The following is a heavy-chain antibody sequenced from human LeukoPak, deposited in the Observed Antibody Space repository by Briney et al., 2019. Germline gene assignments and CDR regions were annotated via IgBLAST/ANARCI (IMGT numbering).Heavy chain of an antibody. Sequence: GGSLRLSCAASRFTFSNYAMSWVRQAPGKGLEWVSTISGSRGSTYYADSVKGRFTISRDNSKNTLYLQMNSLRAEDTAVYYCARDYYDSSGYYYDFYYYYYMDVWGKGTTVTISS. D-gene: IGHD3-22*01. V-gene: IGHV3-23*01. J-gene: IGHJ6*03. CDR3: ARDYYDSSGYYYDFYYYYYMDV. CDR1: RFTFSNYA. CDR2: ISGSRGST.